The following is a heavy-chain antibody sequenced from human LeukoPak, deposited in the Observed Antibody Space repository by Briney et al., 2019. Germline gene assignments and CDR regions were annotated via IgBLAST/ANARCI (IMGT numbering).Heavy chain of an antibody. Sequence: SGGSLRLSCAASGFTFSSYSMDWVRQAPGKGREWVSSISSSSSYIYCADSVKGRFTIARDNAKNSLYLQMTSLRAADTAVYYCARDMGYCDYWGQGTLVTVSS. V-gene: IGHV3-21*01. CDR2: ISSSSSYI. J-gene: IGHJ4*02. CDR1: GFTFSSYS. D-gene: IGHD2-21*01. CDR3: ARDMGYCDY.